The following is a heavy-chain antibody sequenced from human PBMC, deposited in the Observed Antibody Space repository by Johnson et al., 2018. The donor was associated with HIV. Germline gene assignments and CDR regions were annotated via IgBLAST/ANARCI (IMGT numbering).Heavy chain of an antibody. D-gene: IGHD5-12*01. Sequence: VESGGDVVQPWRSLRLSCAASGFTFRSYAMPWVRQAPGKGLEWVAYIRYDGRTQAFADSVKGRVTHSRDNSKNALRLQMNNIKTEDTAVYYCARARAYSGYDDAFDIWGQGTMVTGSS. V-gene: IGHV3-33*08. J-gene: IGHJ3*02. CDR1: GFTFRSYA. CDR2: IRYDGRTQ. CDR3: ARARAYSGYDDAFDI.